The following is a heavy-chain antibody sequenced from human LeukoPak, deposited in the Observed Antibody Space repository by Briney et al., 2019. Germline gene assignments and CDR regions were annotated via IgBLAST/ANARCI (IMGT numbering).Heavy chain of an antibody. CDR3: ARSRWPLEY. V-gene: IGHV3-23*01. J-gene: IGHJ4*02. D-gene: IGHD4-23*01. Sequence: GGSLRLSCAASGFNFDIFAMTWVRLRQAPGKGLEWVSAIGSSGSTYYADSVKGRFTISRDNSKSTLYLQMNSLRDDDTAIYYCARSRWPLEYWGQGTLVIVSS. CDR2: IGSSGST. CDR1: GFNFDIFA.